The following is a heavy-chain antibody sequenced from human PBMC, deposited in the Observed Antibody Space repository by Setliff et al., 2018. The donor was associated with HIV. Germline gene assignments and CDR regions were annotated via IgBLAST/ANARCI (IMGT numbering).Heavy chain of an antibody. CDR2: ISHRDGNT. D-gene: IGHD2-21*02. CDR1: GFSFDVYA. Sequence: PGGSLRLSCGASGFSFDVYAMSWVRQAPGQGLEWVSSISHRDGNTHYADSVKGRFTISRDNAKNTLHLQMSSLRAEDTAVYYCVRVGYCGDNCYGAFDIWGQGTTVTVSS. J-gene: IGHJ3*02. CDR3: VRVGYCGDNCYGAFDI. V-gene: IGHV3-23*01.